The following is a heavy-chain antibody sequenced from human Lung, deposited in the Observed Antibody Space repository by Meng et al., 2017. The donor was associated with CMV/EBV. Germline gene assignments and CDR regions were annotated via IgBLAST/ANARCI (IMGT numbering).Heavy chain of an antibody. CDR1: GGSISGTSYY. V-gene: IGHV4-39*01. D-gene: IGHD5-24*01. Sequence: LTGTGAGGSISGTSYYWGWISHPPGKGLEWIGSIYYSGTTYYNPSLKSRVTVSVDTSENQFSLKVSSVTAADTAVYYCARHDGYTDFWGQGTLVTVSS. CDR2: IYYSGTT. CDR3: ARHDGYTDF. J-gene: IGHJ4*02.